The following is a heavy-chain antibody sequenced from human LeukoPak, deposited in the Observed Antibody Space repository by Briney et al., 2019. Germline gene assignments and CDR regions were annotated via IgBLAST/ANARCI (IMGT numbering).Heavy chain of an antibody. CDR1: GYTFTGYY. D-gene: IGHD3-22*01. Sequence: ASVKVSCKASGYTFTGYYMHWVRQAPGQGLEWMGWINPNSGGTNYAQKFQGRVTMTRDTSISTAYMELSRLRSDDTAVYYCASGRGYYYDSSGSKSPYDYWAREPWSPSPQ. J-gene: IGHJ4*02. CDR3: ASGRGYYYDSSGSKSPYDY. V-gene: IGHV1-2*02. CDR2: INPNSGGT.